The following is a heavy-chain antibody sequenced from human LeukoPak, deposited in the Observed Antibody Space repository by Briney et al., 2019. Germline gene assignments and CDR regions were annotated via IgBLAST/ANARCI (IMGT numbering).Heavy chain of an antibody. J-gene: IGHJ4*02. D-gene: IGHD5-24*01. CDR2: IKSKTDGGTT. V-gene: IGHV3-15*01. CDR3: AKAPSDGYRFPFDY. CDR1: GFTFSTYW. Sequence: GALRLSCAASGFTFSTYWMHWVRQAPGKGLEWVGRIKSKTDGGTTDYAAPVKGRFTISRDNSKNTLYLQMSSLRSEDTAIYYCAKAPSDGYRFPFDYWGQGTLVTVSS.